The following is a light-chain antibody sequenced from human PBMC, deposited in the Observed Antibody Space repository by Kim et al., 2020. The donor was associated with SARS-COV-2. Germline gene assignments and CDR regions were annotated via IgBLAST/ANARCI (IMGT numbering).Light chain of an antibody. CDR1: QGISSY. J-gene: IGKJ1*01. V-gene: IGKV1-9*01. CDR3: QHLDAYPPWT. CDR2: AAS. Sequence: SVGDRVTITCRASQGISSYLAWYQQEAGKAPKLLIYAASTLQSGVPSRFSGSGSGTEFTLTISSLQPEDFATYYCQHLDAYPPWTFGQGTKVDIK.